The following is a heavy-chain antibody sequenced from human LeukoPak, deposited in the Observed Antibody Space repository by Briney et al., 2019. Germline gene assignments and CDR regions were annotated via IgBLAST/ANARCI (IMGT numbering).Heavy chain of an antibody. Sequence: GGSLRLSCAASGFTFDDYGMSWVRQAPGKGLEWVPGINWNGGSTGYADSVKGRFTISRDNAKNSLYQQMNSLRAEDTALYYCARGGPYDILTGYYRFDYWGQGTLVTVSS. CDR3: ARGGPYDILTGYYRFDY. V-gene: IGHV3-20*04. J-gene: IGHJ4*02. CDR2: INWNGGST. D-gene: IGHD3-9*01. CDR1: GFTFDDYG.